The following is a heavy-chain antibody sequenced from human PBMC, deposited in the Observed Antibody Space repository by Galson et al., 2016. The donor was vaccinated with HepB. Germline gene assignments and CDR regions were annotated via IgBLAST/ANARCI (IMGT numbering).Heavy chain of an antibody. CDR1: GGTISSYY. J-gene: IGHJ6*02. V-gene: IGHV4-59*01. Sequence: LTCTVSGGTISSYYWSWIRQSPGRGPEWIGYIYYSGTTNTNPSLTNRVTMSVDTSKNQFSLKLSSVTDADSAIYYCARVIYSVYDSTNSYYYNYGMDVWGQGTAVAVSS. CDR2: IYYSGTT. D-gene: IGHD5/OR15-5a*01. CDR3: ARVIYSVYDSTNSYYYNYGMDV.